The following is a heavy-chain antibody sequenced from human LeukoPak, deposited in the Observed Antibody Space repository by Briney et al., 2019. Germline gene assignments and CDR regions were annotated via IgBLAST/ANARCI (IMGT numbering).Heavy chain of an antibody. D-gene: IGHD3-3*01. CDR3: ARRVFWSGSYYFDY. J-gene: IGHJ4*02. CDR1: GGSITSSNYF. V-gene: IGHV4-39*01. Sequence: SETLSLTCTVSGGSITSSNYFWGWIRQPPGKGLGWLGSIYYSGSTYYNPSLKSRVTISVDTSKNQFSLKLSSVTAADTAVYYCARRVFWSGSYYFDYWGQGTLVTVSS. CDR2: IYYSGST.